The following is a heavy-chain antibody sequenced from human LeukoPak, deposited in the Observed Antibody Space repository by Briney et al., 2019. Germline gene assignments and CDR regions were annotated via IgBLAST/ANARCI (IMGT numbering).Heavy chain of an antibody. CDR1: GFTFSGSA. J-gene: IGHJ4*02. Sequence: GGSLRLSCAASGFTFSGSAMHWVRQASGKGLEWVGRIRSKDNNYATAYAGSVKGRFTISRDDSKNTAYLQMNSLKTEDTALYYCSSGGYCSSTTCYGNYWGQGTLVTVSS. V-gene: IGHV3-73*01. CDR3: SSGGYCSSTTCYGNY. D-gene: IGHD2-2*01. CDR2: IRSKDNNYAT.